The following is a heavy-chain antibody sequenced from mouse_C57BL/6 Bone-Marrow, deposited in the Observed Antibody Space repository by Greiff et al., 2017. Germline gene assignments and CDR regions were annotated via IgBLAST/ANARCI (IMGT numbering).Heavy chain of an antibody. Sequence: EVKLVEPGGGLVKPGGSLKLSCAASGFTFSSYAMSWVRQTPEKRLEWVATISDGGSYTYYPDNVKGRFTISRDNSKHTLYLQMSHLMSEDTAMYYCARNNYYSQEDYYAMDYWGQGTSVTVSS. CDR2: ISDGGSYT. CDR1: GFTFSSYA. V-gene: IGHV5-4*03. CDR3: ARNNYYSQEDYYAMDY. J-gene: IGHJ4*01. D-gene: IGHD2-12*01.